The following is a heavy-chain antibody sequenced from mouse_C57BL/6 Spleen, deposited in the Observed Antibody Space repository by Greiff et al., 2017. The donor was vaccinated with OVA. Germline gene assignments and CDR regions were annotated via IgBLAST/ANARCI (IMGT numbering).Heavy chain of an antibody. D-gene: IGHD2-5*01. V-gene: IGHV1-19*01. CDR1: GYTFTDYY. CDR2: INPYNGGT. CDR3: ARGYSNYPYYFDY. J-gene: IGHJ2*01. Sequence: EVQLQQSGPVLVKPGASVKMSCKASGYTFTDYYMNWVKQSHGKSLEWIGVINPYNGGTSYNQKFKGKATLTVDKSSSTAYMELNSLTSEDSAVYYCARGYSNYPYYFDYWGQGTTLTVSS.